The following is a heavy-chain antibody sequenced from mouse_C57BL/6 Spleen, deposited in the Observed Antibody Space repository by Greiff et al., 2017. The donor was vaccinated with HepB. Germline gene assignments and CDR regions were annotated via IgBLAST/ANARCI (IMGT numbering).Heavy chain of an antibody. CDR3: AREAWLYAMDY. CDR2: ISYDGSN. V-gene: IGHV3-6*01. D-gene: IGHD1-1*02. Sequence: DVQLQESGPGLVKPSQSLSLTCSVPGYSITSGYYWNWIRQFPGNNLEWMGYISYDGSNNYNPSLKNRISITRDTSKNQFFLKLNSVTTEDTATYYCAREAWLYAMDYWGQGTSVTVSS. CDR1: GYSITSGYY. J-gene: IGHJ4*01.